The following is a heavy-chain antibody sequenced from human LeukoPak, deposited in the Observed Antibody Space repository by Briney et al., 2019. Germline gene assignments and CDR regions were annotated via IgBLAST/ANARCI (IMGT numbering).Heavy chain of an antibody. V-gene: IGHV3-21*01. CDR1: GFTFSNYN. CDR2: ISSSSISI. D-gene: IGHD3-16*01. Sequence: GGSLRLSCAAAGFTFSNYNMNWVRHAPGKGLEWVSSISSSSISIYYADSVKGRFPISRDNAKNSLYLQMNSLRAEDTAVYYCARTMLINNWFDPWGQGTLVTVSS. CDR3: ARTMLINNWFDP. J-gene: IGHJ5*02.